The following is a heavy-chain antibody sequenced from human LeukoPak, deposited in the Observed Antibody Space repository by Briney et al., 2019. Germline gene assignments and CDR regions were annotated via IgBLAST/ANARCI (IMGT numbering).Heavy chain of an antibody. Sequence: ASVTVSCKVSGYTLTELSMHWVRQAPGKGLEWMGGFDPEDGETIYAQKFQGRVTMTEDTSTDTAYMELSSLRSEDTAVYYCATDLSSGWPIDYWGQGTLVTVSS. CDR1: GYTLTELS. CDR3: ATDLSSGWPIDY. D-gene: IGHD6-19*01. CDR2: FDPEDGET. V-gene: IGHV1-24*01. J-gene: IGHJ4*02.